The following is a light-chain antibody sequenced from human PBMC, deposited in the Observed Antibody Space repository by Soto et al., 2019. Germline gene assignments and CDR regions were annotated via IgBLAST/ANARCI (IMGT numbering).Light chain of an antibody. CDR2: ASS. CDR1: QNIRSH. CDR3: QQHNNWPLT. Sequence: EIVMTQSPATLSVSPGESATLSCRASQNIRSHLAWYQLRPGQAPRLLIYASSTRATGIPARFSGSGSGTEFTLTISSLQSEDFAVYYCQQHNNWPLTFGGGTKVEIK. V-gene: IGKV3-15*01. J-gene: IGKJ4*01.